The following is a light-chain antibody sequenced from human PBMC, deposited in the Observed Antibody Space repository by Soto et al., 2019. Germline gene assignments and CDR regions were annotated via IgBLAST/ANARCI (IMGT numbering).Light chain of an antibody. Sequence: DIHLTQSPSSLSASVGDRVTITCRAGQTISDYLNWYQQKPGTAPKLLIYAASTLQSGVPSRFSGSRSGTDFTLTISSLHPEDVATYYCQQTFSAPSITFGQGTRLEIK. CDR2: AAS. J-gene: IGKJ5*01. V-gene: IGKV1-39*01. CDR1: QTISDY. CDR3: QQTFSAPSIT.